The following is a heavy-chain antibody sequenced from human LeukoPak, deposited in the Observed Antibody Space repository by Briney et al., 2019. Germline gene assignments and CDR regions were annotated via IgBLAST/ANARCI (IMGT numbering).Heavy chain of an antibody. CDR3: ATSEWAGFDS. Sequence: GASVKVSCKASGYTFTSNEINWVRQAAGQGLEWMGWMDTKSEDKGYAPKFRGRMSMSTNISISTAYMELHSLRFEDTAVYFCATSEWAGFDSWGQGTLVTVSS. V-gene: IGHV1-8*01. D-gene: IGHD1-26*01. CDR1: GYTFTSNE. CDR2: MDTKSEDK. J-gene: IGHJ4*02.